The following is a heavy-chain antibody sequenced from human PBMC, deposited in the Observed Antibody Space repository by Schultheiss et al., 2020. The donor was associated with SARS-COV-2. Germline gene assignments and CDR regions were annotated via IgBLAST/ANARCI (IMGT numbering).Heavy chain of an antibody. CDR3: ARVFSGYCSSTSCYPFDY. Sequence: GGSLRLSCAASGFTFSNAWMSWVRQAPGKGLQWVSAISGSGGSTYYADSVKGRFTISRDNAKNSLYLQMNSLRAEDTAVYYCARVFSGYCSSTSCYPFDYWGQGTLVTVSS. CDR2: ISGSGGST. V-gene: IGHV3-48*01. D-gene: IGHD2-2*01. J-gene: IGHJ4*02. CDR1: GFTFSNAW.